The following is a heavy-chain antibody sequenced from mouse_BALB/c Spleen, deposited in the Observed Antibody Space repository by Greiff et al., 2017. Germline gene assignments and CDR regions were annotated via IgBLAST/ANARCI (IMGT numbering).Heavy chain of an antibody. J-gene: IGHJ4*01. D-gene: IGHD1-2*01. CDR3: ARDHYGYDYYAMDY. CDR2: ISSGGSYT. CDR1: GFTFSSYG. Sequence: EVMLVESGGDLVKPGGSLKLSCAASGFTFSSYGMSWVRQTPDKRLEWVATISSGGSYTYYPDSVKGRFTISRDNAKNNLYLQMSSLKSEDTAMYYCARDHYGYDYYAMDYWGQGTSVTVSS. V-gene: IGHV5-6*01.